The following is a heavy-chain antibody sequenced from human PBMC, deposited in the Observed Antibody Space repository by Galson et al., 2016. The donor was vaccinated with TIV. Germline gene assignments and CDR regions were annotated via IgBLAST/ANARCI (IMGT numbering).Heavy chain of an antibody. CDR3: ARFCSGESYSSVNGFDI. Sequence: SVKVSCKASGYTFTKYALHWLRQAPGQRLEWMGWVSGGSGNTKYSQKFQGKVSLTRDSSANTAYMALSSLRSEDTAVYYCARFCSGESYSSVNGFDIWGQGTKVFVSS. V-gene: IGHV1-3*01. D-gene: IGHD3-3*01. CDR1: GYTFTKYA. CDR2: VSGGSGNT. J-gene: IGHJ3*02.